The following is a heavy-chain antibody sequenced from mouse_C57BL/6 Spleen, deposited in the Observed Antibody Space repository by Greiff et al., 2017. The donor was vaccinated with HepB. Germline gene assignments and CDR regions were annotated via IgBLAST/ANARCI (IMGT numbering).Heavy chain of an antibody. CDR3: ARGGYYVGYAMDY. CDR2: IHPNSGST. CDR1: GYTFTSYW. Sequence: QVQLQQPGAELVKPGASVKLSCKASGYTFTSYWMHWEKQRPGQGLEWIGMIHPNSGSTNYNEKFKSKATLTVDKSSSTAYMQLSSLTSEDSAVYYCARGGYYVGYAMDYWGQGTSVTVSS. D-gene: IGHD2-3*01. V-gene: IGHV1-64*01. J-gene: IGHJ4*01.